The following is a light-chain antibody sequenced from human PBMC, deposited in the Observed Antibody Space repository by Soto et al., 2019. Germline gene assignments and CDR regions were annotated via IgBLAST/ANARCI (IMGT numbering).Light chain of an antibody. CDR2: GAS. Sequence: EIVLTQSPGTLSLSPGERATLSCRASQSVSSSYLAWYQHKPGQAPRLLLYGASSRATGIPDRFSGSGSGTDFTLTISRLEPEDFAVYYCQQYGSSPNTFGQGTKLAIK. CDR1: QSVSSSY. J-gene: IGKJ2*01. CDR3: QQYGSSPNT. V-gene: IGKV3-20*01.